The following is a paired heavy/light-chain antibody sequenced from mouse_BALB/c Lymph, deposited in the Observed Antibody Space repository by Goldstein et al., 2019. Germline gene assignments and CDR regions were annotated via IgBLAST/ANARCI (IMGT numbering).Light chain of an antibody. J-gene: IGKJ2*01. CDR3: LQYDEFPYT. V-gene: IGKV14-111*01. CDR2: RAN. Sequence: DIKMTQSPSSMYASLGERVTITCKASQDINSYLSWFQQKPGKSPKTLIYRANRLVDGVPSRFSGSGSGQDYSLTISSLEYEDMGIYYCLQYDEFPYTFGGGTKLEIK. CDR1: QDINSY.
Heavy chain of an antibody. Sequence: QVQLKESGPGLVAPSQSLSITCTVSGFSLTSYGVHWVRQPPGKGLEWLGVIWAGGSTNYNSALMSRLSISKDNSKSQVFLKMNSLQTDDTAMYYCARGPYYRYDGGLAYWGQGTLVTVSA. J-gene: IGHJ3*01. CDR2: IWAGGST. CDR3: ARGPYYRYDGGLAY. V-gene: IGHV2-9*02. D-gene: IGHD2-14*01. CDR1: GFSLTSYG.